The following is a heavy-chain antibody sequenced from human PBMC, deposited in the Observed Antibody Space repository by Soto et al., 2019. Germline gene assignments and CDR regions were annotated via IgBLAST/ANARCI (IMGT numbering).Heavy chain of an antibody. CDR3: ARVVVAATQMRYFDL. CDR1: GGTFSSYA. J-gene: IGHJ2*01. D-gene: IGHD2-15*01. Sequence: GXSVKVTFKATGGTFSSYAISLLRHSPGQGLEWMGGIIPIFGTANYAQKFQGRVTITADESTSTAYMELSSLRSEDTAVYYCARVVVAATQMRYFDLWGRGTLVTVSS. CDR2: IIPIFGTA. V-gene: IGHV1-69*01.